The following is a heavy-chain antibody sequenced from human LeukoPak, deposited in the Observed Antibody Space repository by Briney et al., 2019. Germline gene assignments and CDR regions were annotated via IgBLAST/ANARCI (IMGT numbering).Heavy chain of an antibody. CDR3: AREAGRGYYYDSSGYSH. Sequence: SETLSLTCTVSGGSISSGGYYWSWLRQHPGKGLEWIGYIYYSGSTYYNPSLKSRVTISVDTSKNQFSLKLSSVTAADTAVYYCAREAGRGYYYDSSGYSHWGQGTLVTVSS. D-gene: IGHD3-22*01. V-gene: IGHV4-31*03. J-gene: IGHJ4*02. CDR2: IYYSGST. CDR1: GGSISSGGYY.